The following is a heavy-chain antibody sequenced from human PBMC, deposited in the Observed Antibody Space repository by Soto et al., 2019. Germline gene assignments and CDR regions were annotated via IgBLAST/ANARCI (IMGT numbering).Heavy chain of an antibody. CDR2: IKQDGSEK. D-gene: IGHD4-4*01. V-gene: IGHV3-7*03. Sequence: EVQLVESGGGLVQPGGSLRLSCAASGFTFSSYWMSWVRQAPGKGLEWVANIKQDGSEKYYVDSVKGRFTISRDNVKNSLYLQMNSLRAEDTAVYYCARALPYRTIYFDYWGQGTLVTVSS. CDR1: GFTFSSYW. CDR3: ARALPYRTIYFDY. J-gene: IGHJ4*02.